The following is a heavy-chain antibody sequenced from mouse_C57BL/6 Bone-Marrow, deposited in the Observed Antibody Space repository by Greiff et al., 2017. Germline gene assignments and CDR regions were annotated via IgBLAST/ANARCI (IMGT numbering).Heavy chain of an antibody. J-gene: IGHJ4*01. CDR1: GFTFSSYG. CDR3: ARHLYYGNYGFYAMDY. Sequence: EVQLQESGGDLVKPGGSLKLSCAASGFTFSSYGMSWVRQTPDKRLEWVATISSGGSYTYYPDSVKGRFTISRDNAKNTLYLHMSSLKSEDTAMYYCARHLYYGNYGFYAMDYWGQGTSVTVSS. CDR2: ISSGGSYT. V-gene: IGHV5-6*01. D-gene: IGHD2-1*01.